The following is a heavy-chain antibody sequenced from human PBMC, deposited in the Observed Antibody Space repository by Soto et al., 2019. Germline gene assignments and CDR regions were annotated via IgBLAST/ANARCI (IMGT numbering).Heavy chain of an antibody. CDR1: GFTFSSYA. CDR3: AKASNYGVAGLKFDY. V-gene: IGHV3-23*01. D-gene: IGHD4-4*01. Sequence: GGSLRLSCAASGFTFSSYAMSWVRQAPGKGLEWVSAISGSGGSTYYADSVKGRFTISRDNSKNTLYLQMNSLRAEDTAVYYCAKASNYGVAGLKFDYWGQGTLVTVSS. CDR2: ISGSGGST. J-gene: IGHJ4*02.